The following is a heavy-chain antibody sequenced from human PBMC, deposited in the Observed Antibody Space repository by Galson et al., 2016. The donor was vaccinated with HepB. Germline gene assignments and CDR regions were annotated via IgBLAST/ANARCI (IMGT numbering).Heavy chain of an antibody. J-gene: IGHJ3*01. CDR3: ARGGLLLWFGELLFRPHTFDF. CDR1: GFSFSTSD. CDR2: ISRSSSTI. D-gene: IGHD3-10*01. V-gene: IGHV3-21*06. Sequence: SLRLSCAASGFSFSTSDMYWVRQAPGKGLEWVSAISRSSSTIYYADSVKGRFTISRDNAKNSMYLQMTSLSPDDTAVYYCARGGLLLWFGELLFRPHTFDFWGQGAMVTVSS.